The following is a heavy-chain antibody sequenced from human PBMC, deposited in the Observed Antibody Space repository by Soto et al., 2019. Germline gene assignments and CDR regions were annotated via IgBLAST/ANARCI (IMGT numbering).Heavy chain of an antibody. J-gene: IGHJ4*02. CDR1: GFSFDTYA. D-gene: IGHD5-12*01. Sequence: EAQLLESGGGWVQPGGSLRVSCAASGFSFDTYAMSWVRQAPGKGLEWVSTISGSGGNTYYADSVKGRFTISRDNSKNILYLQMTSLRAEDTALYYCAKLGMTTINRDYWGQGTQVTVSS. V-gene: IGHV3-23*01. CDR2: ISGSGGNT. CDR3: AKLGMTTINRDY.